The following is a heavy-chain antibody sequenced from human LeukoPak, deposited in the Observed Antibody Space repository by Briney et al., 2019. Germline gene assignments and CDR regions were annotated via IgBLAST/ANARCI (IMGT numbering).Heavy chain of an antibody. CDR3: AKDAGTTRSFYYFDY. Sequence: GGSLRLSCAASGFTFSSYGMSWVRQAPGKGLEWVSAISGSGGSTYYADSVKGRFTISRDNSKNTLYLQMNSLRAEDAAVYYCAKDAGTTRSFYYFDYWGQGTLVTVSS. CDR2: ISGSGGST. D-gene: IGHD1-1*01. V-gene: IGHV3-23*01. J-gene: IGHJ4*02. CDR1: GFTFSSYG.